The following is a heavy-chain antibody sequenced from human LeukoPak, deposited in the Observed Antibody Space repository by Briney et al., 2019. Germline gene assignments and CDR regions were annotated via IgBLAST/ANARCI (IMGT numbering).Heavy chain of an antibody. CDR3: ARTDSSTFYYYYGMDV. Sequence: GESLEISCKGSGYGFTSYWIGWVRQMPGRGLEWMGIIYPGDSDTRYSPSFQGQVTISADKSISTAYLQWSSLKASDTAMYYCARTDSSTFYYYYGMDVWGQGTTVTVSS. CDR1: GYGFTSYW. CDR2: IYPGDSDT. V-gene: IGHV5-51*01. J-gene: IGHJ6*02. D-gene: IGHD6-13*01.